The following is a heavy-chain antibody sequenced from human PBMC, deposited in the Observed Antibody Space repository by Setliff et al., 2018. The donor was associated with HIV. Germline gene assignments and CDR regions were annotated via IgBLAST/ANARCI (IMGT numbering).Heavy chain of an antibody. V-gene: IGHV5-51*01. CDR2: IYPGDSTA. J-gene: IGHJ3*02. CDR1: GYFFVNFW. CDR3: ARIWFGAQDAFDI. Sequence: PGESLKISCKGSGYFFVNFWIAWVRQMPGKGLEWMAIIYPGDSTAKYSPSFQGQVTISADKSISTAYLQWSSLKASDTAMYYCARIWFGAQDAFDIWGQGTMVTVSS. D-gene: IGHD3-10*01.